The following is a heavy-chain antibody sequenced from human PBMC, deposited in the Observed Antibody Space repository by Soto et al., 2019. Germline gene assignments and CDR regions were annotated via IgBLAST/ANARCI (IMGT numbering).Heavy chain of an antibody. Sequence: SETLSLTCTVSGGSISSYYWSWIRQPPGKGLEWIGYIYYSGSTNYNPSLKSRVTISVDTSKNQFSLKLSSVTAADTAVYYCARALFTYYYGSGSYGNWFDPWGQGTLVTVSS. D-gene: IGHD3-10*01. CDR1: GGSISSYY. V-gene: IGHV4-59*01. CDR3: ARALFTYYYGSGSYGNWFDP. J-gene: IGHJ5*02. CDR2: IYYSGST.